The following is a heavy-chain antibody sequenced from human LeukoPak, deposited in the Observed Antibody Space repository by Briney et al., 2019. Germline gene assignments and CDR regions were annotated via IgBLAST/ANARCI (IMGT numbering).Heavy chain of an antibody. D-gene: IGHD4-17*01. CDR2: IYSGGST. V-gene: IGHV3-53*01. CDR1: GFTVSSNY. Sequence: AGGSLRLSCAASGFTVSSNYMSWVRQAPGKGLEWVSVIYSGGSTYYAGSVKGRFTISRDNSKNTLYLQMNSLKAEDTAVYYCARRGAPANYGDRYWYFDLWGRGTLVTVSS. CDR3: ARRGAPANYGDRYWYFDL. J-gene: IGHJ2*01.